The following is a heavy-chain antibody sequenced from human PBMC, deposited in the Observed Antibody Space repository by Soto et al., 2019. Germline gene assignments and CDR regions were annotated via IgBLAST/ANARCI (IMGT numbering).Heavy chain of an antibody. D-gene: IGHD3-9*01. CDR2: IYYSGST. V-gene: IGHV4-39*01. CDR3: ARHATFLRYFDWFDY. CDR1: GGSISSSSYY. Sequence: QLQLQESGPGLVKPSETLSLTCTVSGGSISSSSYYWGWIRQPPGKGLEWIGSIYYSGSTYYNPSLKSRVTISVDTSKNQFSLKLSSVTAADTAVYYCARHATFLRYFDWFDYWGQGTLVTVSS. J-gene: IGHJ4*02.